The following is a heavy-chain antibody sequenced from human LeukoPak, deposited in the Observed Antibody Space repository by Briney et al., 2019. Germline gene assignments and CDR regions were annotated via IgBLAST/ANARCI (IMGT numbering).Heavy chain of an antibody. CDR1: GDSISSSSYY. J-gene: IGHJ4*02. Sequence: SETLSLTCTVSGDSISSSSYYWGWIRQPPGKGLEWIVNIYYSGRTYYSPSLKSRLTISVDTSKNQFSLKLTSVTAADTAVYYCARVHDLGYCTSTTCYGGYYFDYWGQGTLVTVSS. V-gene: IGHV4-39*07. CDR3: ARVHDLGYCTSTTCYGGYYFDY. D-gene: IGHD2-2*01. CDR2: IYYSGRT.